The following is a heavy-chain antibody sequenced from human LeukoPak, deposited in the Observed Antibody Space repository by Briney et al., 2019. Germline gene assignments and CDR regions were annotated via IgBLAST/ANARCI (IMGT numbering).Heavy chain of an antibody. CDR1: WVCFNCDVQF. J-gene: IGHJ4*02. CDR2: IHPSGIL. D-gene: IGHD3-22*01. CDR3: SRGLDSRKLGY. Sequence: SQTLSLTCSVSWVCFNCDVQFCNWIRQSPGKGLEWIGSIHPSGILYNNPSLESRVTMSRDTSKNQFSLNLNSVTAADTAVYFCSRGLDSRKLGYWGQGILVTVSS. V-gene: IGHV4-31*03.